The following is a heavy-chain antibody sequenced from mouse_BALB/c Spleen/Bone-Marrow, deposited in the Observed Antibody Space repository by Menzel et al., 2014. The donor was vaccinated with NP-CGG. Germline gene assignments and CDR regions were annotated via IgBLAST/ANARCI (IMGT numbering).Heavy chain of an antibody. CDR1: GYSFTTFW. Sequence: VQVVESGTVLARPGASVKMSCKASGYSFTTFWMHWVKQRPGQGLEWIGATYPGNNDTSYNQKFKGKAKLTAVTSASTAYMELSSLTNEDSAVYYCTRKLPVMDYWGQGTSLTVSS. CDR3: TRKLPVMDY. CDR2: TYPGNNDT. J-gene: IGHJ4*01. V-gene: IGHV1-5*01. D-gene: IGHD1-1*01.